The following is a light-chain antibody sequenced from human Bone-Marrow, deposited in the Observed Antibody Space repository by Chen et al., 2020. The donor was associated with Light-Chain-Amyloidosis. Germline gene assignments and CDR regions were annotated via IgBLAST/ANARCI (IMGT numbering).Light chain of an antibody. V-gene: IGLV3-21*02. CDR2: DDS. J-gene: IGLJ3*02. Sequence: SYVLTQPSSVSVAPGQTATIACGGNKIGSTSVHWYQQTPGQAPLLVVYDDSDRPSGIPERLSGSNSGNTATLTISRVEAGDDADYYCQVWDRSSDRPVFGGGTKLTVL. CDR3: QVWDRSSDRPV. CDR1: KIGSTS.